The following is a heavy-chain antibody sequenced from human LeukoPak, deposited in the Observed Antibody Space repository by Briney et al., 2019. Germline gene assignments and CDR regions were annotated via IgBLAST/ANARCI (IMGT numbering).Heavy chain of an antibody. V-gene: IGHV4-39*01. J-gene: IGHJ6*03. Sequence: SETLSLTCTVSGGSISSSSYYRGWIRQPPGKGLEWIGSIYYSGSTYYNPSLKSRVTVSVDTSKNQFSLKLSSVTAADTAVYYCARHADGSGTIGDYMDVWGKGTTVTVSS. CDR2: IYYSGST. D-gene: IGHD3-10*01. CDR3: ARHADGSGTIGDYMDV. CDR1: GGSISSSSYY.